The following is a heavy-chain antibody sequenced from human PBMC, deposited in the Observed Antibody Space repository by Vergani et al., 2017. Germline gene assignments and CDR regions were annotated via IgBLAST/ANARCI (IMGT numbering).Heavy chain of an antibody. CDR3: AKXLGTSSGGGSFDP. Sequence: EVQLEESGGGLVLPGRSLRLSCVASGFTSAGYAMHWVRQAPGKGLEWVSGISWNSNSIGYADSVKGRFTISRDNAKNSLYLQMNSLRAEDTALYYCAKXLGTSSGGGSFDPWGQGTLVTVSS. CDR1: GFTSAGYA. CDR2: ISWNSNSI. D-gene: IGHD6-6*01. J-gene: IGHJ5*02. V-gene: IGHV3-9*02.